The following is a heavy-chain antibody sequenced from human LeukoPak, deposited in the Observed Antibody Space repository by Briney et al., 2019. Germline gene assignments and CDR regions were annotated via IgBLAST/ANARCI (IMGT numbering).Heavy chain of an antibody. CDR3: ARQRAGHAFDI. CDR2: ISSSSNTM. Sequence: QPGGSLRLSCAASGFTFSDYSMNWVRQAPGKGLEWVSYISSSSNTMYYADSVKGRFTISRDDARNSLYLQMNSLRAEDTAVYYCARQRAGHAFDIWGQGTMVTVSS. V-gene: IGHV3-48*04. CDR1: GFTFSDYS. J-gene: IGHJ3*02.